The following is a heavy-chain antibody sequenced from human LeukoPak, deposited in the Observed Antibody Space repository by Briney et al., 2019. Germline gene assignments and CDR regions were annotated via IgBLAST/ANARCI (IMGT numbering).Heavy chain of an antibody. CDR2: IYSGGST. J-gene: IGHJ4*02. CDR1: GFTVSSNF. Sequence: GGSLRLSCAASGFTVSSNFMNWVRQAPGKGLEWVSVIYSGGSTYNADSAMGRFTISRDNSTNTTYLQMNSLRAEATAVYYCANLHHPTIGYWGQGTLVTVSS. D-gene: IGHD1-14*01. V-gene: IGHV3-53*01. CDR3: ANLHHPTIGY.